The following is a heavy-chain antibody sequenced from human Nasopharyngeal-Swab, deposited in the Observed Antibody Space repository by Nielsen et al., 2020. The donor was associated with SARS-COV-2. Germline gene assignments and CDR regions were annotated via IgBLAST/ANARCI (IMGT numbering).Heavy chain of an antibody. V-gene: IGHV3-74*01. Sequence: GGSLRLSCAASGFTFSTYWMHWVRQAPGKGLVWVSRTNTDGSSTDYADSVKGRFTISRDNAKNTLYLQMNSLRAEDTAVYYCATSLQKDYFDYWGQGTLVTVSS. CDR1: GFTFSTYW. CDR2: TNTDGSST. J-gene: IGHJ4*02. D-gene: IGHD3-10*01. CDR3: ATSLQKDYFDY.